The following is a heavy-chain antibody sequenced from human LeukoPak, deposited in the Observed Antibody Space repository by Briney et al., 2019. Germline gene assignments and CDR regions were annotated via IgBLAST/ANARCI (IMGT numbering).Heavy chain of an antibody. D-gene: IGHD2-2*01. J-gene: IGHJ1*01. CDR3: ARRYCSSTSCYLDAEYFQH. CDR2: IIPILGIA. Sequence: SVKVSCKASGGTFSSYAISWVRQAPGQGLEWMGRIIPILGIANYAQKFQGGVTITADKSTSTAYMELSSLRSEDTAVYYCARRYCSSTSCYLDAEYFQHWGQGTLVTVSS. CDR1: GGTFSSYA. V-gene: IGHV1-69*04.